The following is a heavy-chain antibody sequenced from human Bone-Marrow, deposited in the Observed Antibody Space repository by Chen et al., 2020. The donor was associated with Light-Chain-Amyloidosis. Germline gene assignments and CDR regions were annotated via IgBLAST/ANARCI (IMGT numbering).Heavy chain of an antibody. V-gene: IGHV3-23*04. CDR1: GFAFSSYA. D-gene: IGHD3-9*01. CDR2: IRGSGALR. J-gene: IGHJ3*02. CDR3: AKDISYDDILPGYPADAFDI. Sequence: EVQLVESGGGLLQRGGSLRLSCAASGFAFSSYAMSWVRQAPGKGLEWGSTIRGSGALRYSGDSVKGRLTISTDNSNNALFLQMIGLRAADTAVYYCAKDISYDDILPGYPADAFDIWGQGTMVTVSS.